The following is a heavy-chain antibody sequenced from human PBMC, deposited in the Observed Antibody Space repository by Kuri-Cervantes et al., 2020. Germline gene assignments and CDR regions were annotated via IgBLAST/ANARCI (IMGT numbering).Heavy chain of an antibody. J-gene: IGHJ4*02. Sequence: GGSLRLSCAASGFTFSSNWMHWVRQAPGKGLEWVAVISYDGSNKYYADSVKGRFTISRDNSKNTLYLQMNSLRAEDTAVYYCARDWHPGGSSGYYPSPLRYWGQGTLVTVSS. V-gene: IGHV3-30-3*01. CDR2: ISYDGSNK. CDR3: ARDWHPGGSSGYYPSPLRY. CDR1: GFTFSSNW. D-gene: IGHD3-22*01.